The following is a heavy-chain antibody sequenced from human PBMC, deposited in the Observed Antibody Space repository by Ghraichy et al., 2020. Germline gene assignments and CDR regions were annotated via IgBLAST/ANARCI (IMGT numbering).Heavy chain of an antibody. CDR2: IYYSGST. J-gene: IGHJ4*02. CDR3: ARGRRDYSNYVDNFDS. CDR1: GGSISSDDYY. Sequence: SETLSLTCTVSGGSISSDDYYWSCIRQPPGGGLEWIAYIYYSGSTSSNPSLKSRVSISLDTSKNQVSLKLNSVTAADTAVYYCARGRRDYSNYVDNFDSWGQGTLVTVSS. D-gene: IGHD4-11*01. V-gene: IGHV4-30-4*01.